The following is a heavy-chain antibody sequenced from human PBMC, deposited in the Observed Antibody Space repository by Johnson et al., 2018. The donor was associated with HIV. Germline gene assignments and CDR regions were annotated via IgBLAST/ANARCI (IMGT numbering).Heavy chain of an antibody. CDR1: GFTFSSYA. CDR2: ISYDGSST. D-gene: IGHD3-22*01. J-gene: IGHJ3*02. CDR3: VRGGYYYDQAGAFDI. Sequence: VQLVESGGGVVQPGRSLRLSCAASGFTFSSYAIHWVRQAPAKGLEWVAVISYDGSSTSYADSMKGRFTISRDNAKNTLYLQMNSLRAEDTAVYYCVRGGYYYDQAGAFDIWGQGTMVTVSS. V-gene: IGHV3-30*04.